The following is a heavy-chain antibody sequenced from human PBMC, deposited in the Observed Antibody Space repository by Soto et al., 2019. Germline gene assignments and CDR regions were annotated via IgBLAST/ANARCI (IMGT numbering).Heavy chain of an antibody. CDR2: MSPNSGNT. V-gene: IGHV1-8*01. CDR3: ARGQGLERYYYYYYMDV. D-gene: IGHD3-3*01. J-gene: IGHJ6*03. CDR1: GYTFTSYD. Sequence: ASVKVSCKASGYTFTSYDINWVRQATGQGLEWMGWMSPNSGNTGYAQKFQGRVTMTRNTSISTAYMELSSLRSEDTAVYYCARGQGLERYYYYYYMDVWGKGTTVTVSS.